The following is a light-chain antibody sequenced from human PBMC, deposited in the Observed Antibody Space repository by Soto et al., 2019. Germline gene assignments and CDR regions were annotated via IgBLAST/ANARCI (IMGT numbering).Light chain of an antibody. CDR1: SSDVGGYNY. V-gene: IGLV2-14*01. CDR2: DVS. J-gene: IGLJ2*01. CDR3: SSYTSSSTVV. Sequence: QSALTQPASVSGSPGQSITISCTGTSSDVGGYNYVSWYQQHPGKAPKLMIYDVSNRPSGVSNRFSGSKSGNTASLPISGLHAADEADYYCSSYTSSSTVVFGGGTKLTVL.